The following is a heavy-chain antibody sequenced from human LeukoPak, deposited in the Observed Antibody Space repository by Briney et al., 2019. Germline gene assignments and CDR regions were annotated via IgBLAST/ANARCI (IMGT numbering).Heavy chain of an antibody. D-gene: IGHD3-10*01. Sequence: GGSLRLSCAASGFTFSSYAMSWVRQAPGKGLEWVSAISGSGGSTYYADSVKGRFTISRDNSKNTLYLQMNSLRAEDTAVYYCAKDLRGYYGSGSYYFNWFDPWGLGTLVTVSS. V-gene: IGHV3-23*01. CDR3: AKDLRGYYGSGSYYFNWFDP. J-gene: IGHJ5*02. CDR2: ISGSGGST. CDR1: GFTFSSYA.